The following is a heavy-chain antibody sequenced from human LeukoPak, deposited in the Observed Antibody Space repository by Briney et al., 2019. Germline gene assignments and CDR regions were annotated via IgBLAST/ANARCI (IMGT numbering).Heavy chain of an antibody. V-gene: IGHV4-39*01. CDR2: IFYCGST. D-gene: IGHD3-22*01. CDR3: ARHTCDSSGYYLYYFDY. CDR1: GGSISSSSYY. J-gene: IGHJ4*02. Sequence: SETLSLTCTVSGGSISSSSYYWGWIRQPPGKGLEWIESIFYCGSTYYNPSLKSRVTISVDTSKNQFTLKLSSVTAADTAVYYCARHTCDSSGYYLYYFDYWGQGTLVTVSS.